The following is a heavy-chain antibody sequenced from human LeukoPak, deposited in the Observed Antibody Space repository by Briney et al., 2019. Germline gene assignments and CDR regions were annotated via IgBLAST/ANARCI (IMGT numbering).Heavy chain of an antibody. V-gene: IGHV3-21*01. CDR2: ISSSSSYI. J-gene: IGHJ4*02. D-gene: IGHD3-16*01. CDR1: GFTFSSYS. Sequence: GGSLRLSCAASGFTFSSYSMNWVRQAPGKGLEWVSSISSSSSYIYYADSVKGRFTISRDNSKNTLYLQMSSLRVEDTAVYYCARGEGGYWGQGTLVTVSS. CDR3: ARGEGGY.